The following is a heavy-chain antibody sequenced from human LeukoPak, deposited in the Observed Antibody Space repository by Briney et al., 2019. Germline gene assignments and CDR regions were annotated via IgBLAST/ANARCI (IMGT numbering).Heavy chain of an antibody. D-gene: IGHD2-15*01. J-gene: IGHJ2*01. V-gene: IGHV4-4*02. CDR1: GGSISSSNW. Sequence: SGTLSLTCAVSGGSISSSNWWSWVRQPPGKGLEWIGEIYHSGSTNYNPSLKSRVTISVDKSKNQFSLKLSSVTAADTAVYYCARPARYCSSGSCYSDWYFDLWGRGTLVTVSS. CDR2: IYHSGST. CDR3: ARPARYCSSGSCYSDWYFDL.